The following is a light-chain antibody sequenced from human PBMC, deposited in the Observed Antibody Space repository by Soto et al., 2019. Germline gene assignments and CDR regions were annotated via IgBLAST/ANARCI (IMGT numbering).Light chain of an antibody. J-gene: IGKJ4*01. CDR1: QSVFNH. CDR3: HQSSSTPLT. CDR2: YAS. V-gene: IGKV1-39*01. Sequence: DVQMTQSPSSLSASVGDSVTITCRASQSVFNHLSWFQQRPGKRPKLLIYYASSLHTSVPSSLSGSGYWTDITITISTVPHEDSAICYCHQSSSTPLTFGGGTRVELK.